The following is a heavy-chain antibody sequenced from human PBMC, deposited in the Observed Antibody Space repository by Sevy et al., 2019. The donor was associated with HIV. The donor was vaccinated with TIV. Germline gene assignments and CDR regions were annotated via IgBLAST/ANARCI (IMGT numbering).Heavy chain of an antibody. V-gene: IGHV1-2*02. J-gene: IGHJ4*02. CDR3: TRGPRGFSGSDLAY. Sequence: ASVKVSCKASGYTFTGYYMHWVRQAPGLGLEWMGWINTNSGGTKYVQKFQGRVTMTRETSISTAYMELSRLKSDDTAVYYCTRGPRGFSGSDLAYWGQGTLVTVSS. D-gene: IGHD3-10*01. CDR2: INTNSGGT. CDR1: GYTFTGYY.